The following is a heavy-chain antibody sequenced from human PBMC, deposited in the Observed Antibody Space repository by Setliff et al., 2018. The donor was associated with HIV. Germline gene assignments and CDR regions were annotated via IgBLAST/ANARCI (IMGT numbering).Heavy chain of an antibody. D-gene: IGHD2-15*01. CDR1: GGSISSGSYY. J-gene: IGHJ4*02. CDR3: ARASYGGGSPYFDY. V-gene: IGHV4-61*02. Sequence: NPSETLSLTCTVSGGSISSGSYYWSWIRQPAGKGLESIGRIYTSGSTNYNPSLKSRVTISVDTSKNQFSLKLSSVTAADTAVYYCARASYGGGSPYFDYWGQGTLVTVSS. CDR2: IYTSGST.